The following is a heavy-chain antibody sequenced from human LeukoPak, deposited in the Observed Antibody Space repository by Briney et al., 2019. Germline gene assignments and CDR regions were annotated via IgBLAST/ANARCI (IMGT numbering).Heavy chain of an antibody. CDR2: IYPDGNT. V-gene: IGHV3-53*01. J-gene: IGHJ4*02. D-gene: IGHD6-13*01. CDR1: GFTVSSNH. Sequence: GGSLRLSCVASGFTVSSNHMNWVRQAPGKDLDWVSLIYPDGNTYYADSVKGRFNISRDNSKNTVFLQMSSLRAEDTAVYYCARAVFGYSSSWYFDAWGQGTLVTVSS. CDR3: ARAVFGYSSSWYFDA.